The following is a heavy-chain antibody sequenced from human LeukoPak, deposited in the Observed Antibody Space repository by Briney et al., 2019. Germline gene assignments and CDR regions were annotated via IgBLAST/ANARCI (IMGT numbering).Heavy chain of an antibody. D-gene: IGHD6-13*01. V-gene: IGHV3-30-3*01. Sequence: GGSLRLSCAASGFTFSSYAMHWVRQAPGKGLEWVAVISYDGSNKYYADSVKGRFTISRDNSKNTLYLQMNSLRAEDTAVYYCAKELIAAAGMRGYFDYWGQGTLVTVSS. CDR3: AKELIAAAGMRGYFDY. CDR2: ISYDGSNK. J-gene: IGHJ4*02. CDR1: GFTFSSYA.